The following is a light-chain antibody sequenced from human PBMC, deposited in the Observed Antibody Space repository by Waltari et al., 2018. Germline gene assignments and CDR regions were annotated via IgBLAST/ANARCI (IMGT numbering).Light chain of an antibody. V-gene: IGLV2-11*01. J-gene: IGLJ1*01. CDR1: SSDVGGSNY. Sequence: QSALTQPRSVSGSPGQSVTISCTGTSSDVGGSNYVSWYQQHPGKAPKLMIYDITKRPSGVPDRFSGSKSGNTASLTISGLQAEDEADYYCCSYAGGFYVFGTGTEVTVL. CDR3: CSYAGGFYV. CDR2: DIT.